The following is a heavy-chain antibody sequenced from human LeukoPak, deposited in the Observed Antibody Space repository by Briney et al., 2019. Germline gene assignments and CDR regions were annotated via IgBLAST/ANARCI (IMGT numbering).Heavy chain of an antibody. J-gene: IGHJ3*02. CDR1: RFTFSSYW. CDR2: IKQDGSEK. V-gene: IGHV3-7*04. CDR3: ARAKRNGFDI. Sequence: PGGSLRLSCAASRFTFSSYWMSWVRQAPGKGLEWVANIKQDGSEKYYVDSVKGRFTISRDNAKNSLYLQMNSLRAEDTAVYYCARAKRNGFDIWGQGTMVTVSS.